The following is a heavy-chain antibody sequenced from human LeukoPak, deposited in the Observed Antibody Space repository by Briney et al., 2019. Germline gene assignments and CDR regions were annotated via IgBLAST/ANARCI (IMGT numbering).Heavy chain of an antibody. V-gene: IGHV4-39*07. Sequence: SETLSLTCTVSGGSISSSSYYWGWIRQPPGKGLEWMGSIYYSGSTYYNPSLKSRVTISVDTSKNQFSLKLSSVTGADTAVYYCATWQEYYDYVWGSYRYNWFDPWGQGTLVTVSS. CDR3: ATWQEYYDYVWGSYRYNWFDP. CDR2: IYYSGST. CDR1: GGSISSSSYY. J-gene: IGHJ5*02. D-gene: IGHD3-16*02.